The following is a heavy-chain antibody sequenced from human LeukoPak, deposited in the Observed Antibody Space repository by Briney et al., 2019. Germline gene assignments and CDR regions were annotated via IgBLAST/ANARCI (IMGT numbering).Heavy chain of an antibody. V-gene: IGHV3-11*01. CDR1: GFTFSDYY. J-gene: IGHJ4*02. Sequence: PGGSLRLSCAASGFTFSDYYMSWIRQAPGKGLEWVSYISSSGSTIYYADSVKGRFTISRDNAKNSLYLQMNSLRAEDTAVYYCAKRNSIAAAYDYWGQGTLVTVSS. CDR2: ISSSGSTI. CDR3: AKRNSIAAAYDY. D-gene: IGHD6-25*01.